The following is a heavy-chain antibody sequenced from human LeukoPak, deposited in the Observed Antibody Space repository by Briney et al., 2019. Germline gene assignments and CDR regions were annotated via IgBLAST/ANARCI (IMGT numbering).Heavy chain of an antibody. J-gene: IGHJ4*02. D-gene: IGHD3-10*01. V-gene: IGHV3-30*18. CDR3: AKEPLAYGSEPVGY. CDR1: GFTFSSYG. Sequence: GGSLRLSCAASGFTFSSYGMHWVRQAPGKGLEWVAVISYDGSNKYYADSVKGRFTISRDNSKSTLYLQMNSLRAEDTAVYYCAKEPLAYGSEPVGYWGQGTLVTVSS. CDR2: ISYDGSNK.